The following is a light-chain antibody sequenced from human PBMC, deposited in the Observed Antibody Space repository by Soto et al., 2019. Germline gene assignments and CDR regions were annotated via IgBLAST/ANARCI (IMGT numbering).Light chain of an antibody. J-gene: IGLJ3*02. Sequence: QSVLTQPPSVSGAPGQRVTISCTEKNSNIGAGYDVHWYQQLPGTALKLLISYDTNRPSGVPDRFSGSKSGTSASLAITGLQAEDEADYYCQSYDSSLSAWVFGGGTKLTVL. V-gene: IGLV1-40*01. CDR1: NSNIGAGYD. CDR3: QSYDSSLSAWV. CDR2: YDT.